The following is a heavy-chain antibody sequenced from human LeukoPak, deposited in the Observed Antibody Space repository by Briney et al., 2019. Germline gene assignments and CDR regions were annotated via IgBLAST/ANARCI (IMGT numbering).Heavy chain of an antibody. V-gene: IGHV3-11*04. D-gene: IGHD4-11*01. Sequence: GGSLRLSCAASGFTFSDYYMSWLRQAPGKGLEWVSYISSSGSTIYYADSVKGRFTISRDNAKNSLYLQMNSLRAEDTAVYYCAREESKNWFDPWGQGTLVTVSS. CDR1: GFTFSDYY. J-gene: IGHJ5*02. CDR2: ISSSGSTI. CDR3: AREESKNWFDP.